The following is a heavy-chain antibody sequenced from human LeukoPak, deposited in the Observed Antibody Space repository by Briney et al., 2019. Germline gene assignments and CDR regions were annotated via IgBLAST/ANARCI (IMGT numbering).Heavy chain of an antibody. CDR2: ISGSSSYI. J-gene: IGHJ4*02. Sequence: PGGSLRLSCAASGFTFSSYSMNWVRQAPGKGLEWVSSISGSSSYIYYADSVKGRFTISRDNAKNSLYLQMNSLRAEDTAVYYCARDGRETYYYDSSGYLYFDYWGQGTLVTVSS. CDR1: GFTFSSYS. CDR3: ARDGRETYYYDSSGYLYFDY. D-gene: IGHD3-22*01. V-gene: IGHV3-21*01.